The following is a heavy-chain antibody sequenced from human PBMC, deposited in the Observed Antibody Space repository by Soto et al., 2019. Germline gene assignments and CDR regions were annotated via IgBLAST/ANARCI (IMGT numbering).Heavy chain of an antibody. CDR1: GFTFSSYG. CDR3: ARPEYSSSSYGRDV. V-gene: IGHV3-33*01. Sequence: PGGSLRLSCAASGFTFSSYGMHWVRQAPGKGLEWVAVICYGGSNKYYADSVKGRFTISRDNAKNSLYLQMNSLRDEDTAVYYCARPEYSSSSYGRDVWGQGTTVTVSS. D-gene: IGHD6-6*01. CDR2: ICYGGSNK. J-gene: IGHJ6*02.